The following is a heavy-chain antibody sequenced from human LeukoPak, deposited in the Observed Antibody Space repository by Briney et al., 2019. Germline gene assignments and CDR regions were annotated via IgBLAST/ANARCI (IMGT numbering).Heavy chain of an antibody. CDR2: INPNSGGT. V-gene: IGHV1-2*02. D-gene: IGHD3-10*01. Sequence: ASVKVSCKASGYTFTGYYMHWVRQAPGQGLEWMGWINPNSGGTNYAQKFQGRVTMTRDTSISTAYMELSRLRSDDTAVYYCAREGVDYYGSGSYYNGMFFDYWGQGTLVTVSS. CDR1: GYTFTGYY. J-gene: IGHJ4*02. CDR3: AREGVDYYGSGSYYNGMFFDY.